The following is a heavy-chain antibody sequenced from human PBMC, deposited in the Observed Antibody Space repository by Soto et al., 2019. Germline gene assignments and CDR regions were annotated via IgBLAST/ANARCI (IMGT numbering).Heavy chain of an antibody. V-gene: IGHV3-23*01. CDR2: ISGSGGST. J-gene: IGHJ6*02. CDR1: GFTFSSYA. D-gene: IGHD3-10*01. CDR3: ARGLLWFGESTLYGMDV. Sequence: EVQLLESGGGLVQPGGSLRLSCAASGFTFSSYAMSWVRQAPGKGLEWVSAISGSGGSTYYADSVKGRFTISRDNSKNTLYLQMNSLRAEDTAVYYCARGLLWFGESTLYGMDVWGQGTTVTVSS.